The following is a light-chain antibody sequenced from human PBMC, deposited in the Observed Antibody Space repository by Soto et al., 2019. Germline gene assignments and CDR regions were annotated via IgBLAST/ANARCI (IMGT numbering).Light chain of an antibody. CDR1: SSDVGDYNY. V-gene: IGLV2-14*01. CDR2: EVS. CDR3: SSYTSSGSLYV. J-gene: IGLJ1*01. Sequence: QSVLTQPASVSGSPGQSITISCTGTSSDVGDYNYVSWYQQHPGKAPKLLISEVSDRPSGISHRFSGSKSGNTASLTISGLQAEDEADYYCSSYTSSGSLYVFGSGTKVT.